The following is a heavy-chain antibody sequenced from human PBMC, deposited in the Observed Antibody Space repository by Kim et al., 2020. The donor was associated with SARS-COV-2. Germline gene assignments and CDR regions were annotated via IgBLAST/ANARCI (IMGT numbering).Heavy chain of an antibody. D-gene: IGHD3-10*01. CDR2: IWYDGSNK. Sequence: GGSLRLSCAASGFTFSSYGMHWVRQAPGKGLEWVAVIWYDGSNKYYADSVKGRFTISRDNSKNTLYLQMNSLRAEDTAVYYCGGQPIWFGESLYYYYGMGVWWRGTTVSVSS. J-gene: IGHJ6*01. V-gene: IGHV3-33*01. CDR3: GGQPIWFGESLYYYYGMGV. CDR1: GFTFSSYG.